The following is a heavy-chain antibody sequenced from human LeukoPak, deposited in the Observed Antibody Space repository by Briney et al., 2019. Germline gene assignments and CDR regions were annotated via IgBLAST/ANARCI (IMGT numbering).Heavy chain of an antibody. D-gene: IGHD2-2*01. V-gene: IGHV3-66*01. Sequence: GGSLRLSCAASGFTVSSNYMSWVRQAPGKRLEWVSVIYSGGSTYYADSVKGRFTISRDNSKNTLYLQMNSLRAEDTAVYYCARGFCSSTSCPTRFDPWGQGTLVTVSS. CDR3: ARGFCSSTSCPTRFDP. J-gene: IGHJ5*02. CDR1: GFTVSSNY. CDR2: IYSGGST.